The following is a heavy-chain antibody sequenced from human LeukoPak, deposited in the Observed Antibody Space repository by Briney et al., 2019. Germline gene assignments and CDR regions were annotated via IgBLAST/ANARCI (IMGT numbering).Heavy chain of an antibody. J-gene: IGHJ5*02. V-gene: IGHV4-30-2*01. CDR3: ARGASVAATLRWFDP. D-gene: IGHD2-15*01. CDR2: IYHTGHT. Sequence: SETLSLTCAVSGGSISSGDYSWNWVRQPPGKGLEWIGYIYHTGHTFYNPSLKSRVTMSVDRSNNQFSLKLSSVTAADTAVYYCARGASVAATLRWFDPWGQGTLVTVSS. CDR1: GGSISSGDYS.